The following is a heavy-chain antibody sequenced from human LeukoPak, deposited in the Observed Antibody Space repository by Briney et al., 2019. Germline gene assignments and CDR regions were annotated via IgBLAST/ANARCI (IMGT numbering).Heavy chain of an antibody. CDR3: AKDPDSSGWYYLDY. Sequence: PGRSLRLSCAASGFTFSSYGMHWVRQAPGQGLEWVAVISYDGSNKYYADSVKGRFTISRDNSKNTLYLQMNSLRAEDTAVYYCAKDPDSSGWYYLDYWGQGTLVTVSS. V-gene: IGHV3-30*18. CDR1: GFTFSSYG. J-gene: IGHJ4*02. D-gene: IGHD6-19*01. CDR2: ISYDGSNK.